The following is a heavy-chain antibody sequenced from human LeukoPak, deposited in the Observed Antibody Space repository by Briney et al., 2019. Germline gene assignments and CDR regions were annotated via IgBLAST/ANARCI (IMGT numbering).Heavy chain of an antibody. J-gene: IGHJ5*02. CDR3: ARFPFNHFENDYGYR. Sequence: ASVKVSCKASGYTFTGYYMHWVRQASGQGLEWMGWINPNSGGTNYAQKFQGRVTMTRDTSISTAYMELSRLRSDDTAVYYCARFPFNHFENDYGYRWGQGTLVTVSS. CDR2: INPNSGGT. CDR1: GYTFTGYY. D-gene: IGHD4-17*01. V-gene: IGHV1-2*02.